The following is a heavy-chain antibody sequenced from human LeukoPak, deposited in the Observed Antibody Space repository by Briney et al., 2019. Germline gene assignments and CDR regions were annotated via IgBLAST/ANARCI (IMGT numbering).Heavy chain of an antibody. CDR3: AKGDSSGYLSFDY. CDR2: ISGSGDST. Sequence: GGSLRLSCAASGFTFNNHVMSWVRQAPGEGLEWVSRISGSGDSTYYADSVKGRFTISRDNSKNTLNLQMNSLRAEDTAVYYCAKGDSSGYLSFDYWGQGTLVTVSS. V-gene: IGHV3-23*01. J-gene: IGHJ4*02. D-gene: IGHD3-22*01. CDR1: GFTFNNHV.